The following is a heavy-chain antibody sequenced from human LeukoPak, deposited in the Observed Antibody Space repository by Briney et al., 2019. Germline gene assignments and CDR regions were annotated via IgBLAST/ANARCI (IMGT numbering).Heavy chain of an antibody. CDR3: ARAKDYGQGGFDH. J-gene: IGHJ4*02. CDR1: GGTFSSYA. V-gene: IGHV1-69*13. D-gene: IGHD4/OR15-4a*01. CDR2: IIPIFGTA. Sequence: SVKVSCKASGGTFSSYAISWVRQAPGQGLDWMGGIIPIFGTANYAQKFQGKVTITADDSTSTAYMGLSTLRSEDTAAYYCARAKDYGQGGFDHWRQGPLVTVSS.